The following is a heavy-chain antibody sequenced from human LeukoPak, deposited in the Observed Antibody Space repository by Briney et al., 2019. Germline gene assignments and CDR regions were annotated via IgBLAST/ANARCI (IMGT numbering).Heavy chain of an antibody. V-gene: IGHV3-23*01. CDR2: ISGGGETT. J-gene: IGHJ4*02. D-gene: IGHD4-17*01. CDR3: ARDYADYVGYFFFDY. CDR1: GFTFNNYA. Sequence: GGSLRLTCAASGFTFNNYAMNWVRQAPGKGLEWVSSISGGGETTYYADSAKGRYTISRDNSQNTLYLQMNSLRAEDTAVYYCARDYADYVGYFFFDYWGQGTLVTVSS.